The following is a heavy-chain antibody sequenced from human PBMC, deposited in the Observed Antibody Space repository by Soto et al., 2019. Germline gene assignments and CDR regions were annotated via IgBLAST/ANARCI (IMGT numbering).Heavy chain of an antibody. D-gene: IGHD3-22*01. CDR2: IFSNDEK. CDR3: ARFTNYYDSSGYYQTPFDY. V-gene: IGHV2-26*01. Sequence: SGPTLVNPTETLTLTCTVSGFSLSNARMGVSWIRQPPGKALEWLAHIFSNDEKSYSTSLKSRLTISKDTSKSQVVLTMTNMDPVDTATYYCARFTNYYDSSGYYQTPFDYWGQGTLVTVSS. CDR1: GFSLSNARMG. J-gene: IGHJ4*02.